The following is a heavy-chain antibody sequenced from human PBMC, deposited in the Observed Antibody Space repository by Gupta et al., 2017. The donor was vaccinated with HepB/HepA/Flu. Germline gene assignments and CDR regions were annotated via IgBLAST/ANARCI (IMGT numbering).Heavy chain of an antibody. V-gene: IGHV3-20*04. Sequence: EVQLVESGGGVVRPGGSLRLSCAASGFTFADYGMSWVRQAPGKGLEWVSGINWNGGSTGYADSVKGRFTISRDNAKNSLYLQMNSLRAEDTALYYCARVKESGDTAMVRNYYMDVWGKGTTVTVSS. CDR1: GFTFADYG. CDR2: INWNGGST. D-gene: IGHD5-18*01. J-gene: IGHJ6*03. CDR3: ARVKESGDTAMVRNYYMDV.